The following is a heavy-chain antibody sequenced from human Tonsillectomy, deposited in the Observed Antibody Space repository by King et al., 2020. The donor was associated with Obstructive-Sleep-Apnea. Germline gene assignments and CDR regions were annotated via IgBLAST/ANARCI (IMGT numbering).Heavy chain of an antibody. D-gene: IGHD3-22*01. V-gene: IGHV3-43D*03. J-gene: IGHJ4*02. CDR3: AKVIYSAYETSGVPPYTFDY. CDR1: GFTFDDYA. CDR2: ISWDGGST. Sequence: VQLVESGGVVVQPGGSLRLSCAASGFTFDDYAMHWVRHAPGKGLEWVSLISWDGGSTYYADSVKGRFTISRDNSKNSLYLQMNSLRAEDTALYYCAKVIYSAYETSGVPPYTFDYWGQGTLVTVSS.